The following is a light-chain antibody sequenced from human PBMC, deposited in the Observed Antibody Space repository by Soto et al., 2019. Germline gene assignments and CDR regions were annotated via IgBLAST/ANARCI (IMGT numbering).Light chain of an antibody. Sequence: HSVLTQPASVSGSPGQSITISCTRTSSDVGSYNLVSWYQQHPGKAPKLMIYEVSKRPSGVSNRFSGSKSGNTASLTISGLQAEDEADYYCCSYAGSSTSYVFGTGTKVTVL. CDR2: EVS. CDR1: SSDVGSYNL. J-gene: IGLJ1*01. V-gene: IGLV2-23*02. CDR3: CSYAGSSTSYV.